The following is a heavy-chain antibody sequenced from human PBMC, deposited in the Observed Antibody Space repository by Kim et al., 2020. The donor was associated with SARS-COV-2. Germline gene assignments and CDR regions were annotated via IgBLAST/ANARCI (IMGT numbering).Heavy chain of an antibody. CDR1: GFTFSAYY. Sequence: GGSLRLSCVVSGFTFSAYYMSWVRQAPGKGLEWISYISPSGSTTYYADSVKGRFTISRANTKRSLYLQMNGLSAEDTAVYYCARDRNYYDRGGMDVWGQGTTVTVSS. CDR2: ISPSGSTT. D-gene: IGHD3-22*01. J-gene: IGHJ6*02. V-gene: IGHV3-11*01. CDR3: ARDRNYYDRGGMDV.